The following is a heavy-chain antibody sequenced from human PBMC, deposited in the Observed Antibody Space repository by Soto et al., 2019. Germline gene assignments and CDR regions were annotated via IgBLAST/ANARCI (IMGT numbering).Heavy chain of an antibody. Sequence: QVQLVQSGAEVKKPGASVKVSCKASGYSFTSYFLHWVRQAPGQGLEWMGIIDPSGGNKKYAQKFQGRVKMTRDSPATTGKLELSSLRSDGTAVYYWGRGGGCASTRLSGCYADWFDPWGQGTLVTVSS. V-gene: IGHV1-46*01. CDR3: GRGGGCASTRLSGCYADWFDP. CDR1: GYSFTSYF. CDR2: IDPSGGNK. J-gene: IGHJ5*02. D-gene: IGHD3-22*01.